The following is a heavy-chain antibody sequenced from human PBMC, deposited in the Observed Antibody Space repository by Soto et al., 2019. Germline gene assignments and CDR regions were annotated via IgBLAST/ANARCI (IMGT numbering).Heavy chain of an antibody. CDR2: ISYDGSNK. V-gene: IGHV3-30-3*01. CDR1: GFTFSSYA. CDR3: ARAYLDIVVVVAPTPVRLAP. J-gene: IGHJ5*02. D-gene: IGHD2-15*01. Sequence: PGGSLRLSCAASGFTFSSYAMHWVRQAPGKGLEWVAVISYDGSNKYYADSVKGRFTISRDNSKNTLYLQMNSLRAEDTAVYYCARAYLDIVVVVAPTPVRLAPWGQGTLVTVS.